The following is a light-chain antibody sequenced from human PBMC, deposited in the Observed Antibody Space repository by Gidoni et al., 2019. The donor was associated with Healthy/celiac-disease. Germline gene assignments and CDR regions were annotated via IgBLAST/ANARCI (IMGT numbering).Light chain of an antibody. J-gene: IGLJ2*01. V-gene: IGLV2-23*01. CDR3: CSYAGSV. CDR1: SSAVGSYNL. Sequence: SAMTQPASVSGSPGQSITISCTGTSSAVGSYNLVPWYQQHPGKAPKLMIYEGSKRPSGVSNRFSGSKSGNTASLTISGLQAEDEADYYCCSYAGSVFGGGTKLTVL. CDR2: EGS.